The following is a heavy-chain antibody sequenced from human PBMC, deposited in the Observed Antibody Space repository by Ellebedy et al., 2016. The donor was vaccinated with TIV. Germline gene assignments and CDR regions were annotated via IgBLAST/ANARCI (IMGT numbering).Heavy chain of an antibody. J-gene: IGHJ4*02. CDR1: GFSFSNYN. D-gene: IGHD6-13*01. Sequence: PSETLSLTCAAAGFSFSNYNMNWVRQTPGKGLEWVSSISSSSTYINYADSVKGRFTVSRDNANNSLFLQMNDLRAEDTAVYYCTRDRGSQQLILSHYWGQGTLVTVSS. CDR3: TRDRGSQQLILSHY. V-gene: IGHV3-21*01. CDR2: ISSSSTYI.